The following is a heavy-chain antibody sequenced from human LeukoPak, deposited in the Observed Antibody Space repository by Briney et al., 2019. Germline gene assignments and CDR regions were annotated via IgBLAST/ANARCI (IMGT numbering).Heavy chain of an antibody. Sequence: KASETLSLTCTVSGGSISTYYWTWVRQPPGKGLEWIGYVDYSGTTKYNPSLRSRVTISVDTSKNQFSLKLSSVTAADTAVYYCARLMAGLGTGFDYWGQGTLVTVSS. CDR2: VDYSGTT. D-gene: IGHD6-19*01. CDR1: GGSISTYY. CDR3: ARLMAGLGTGFDY. V-gene: IGHV4-59*08. J-gene: IGHJ4*02.